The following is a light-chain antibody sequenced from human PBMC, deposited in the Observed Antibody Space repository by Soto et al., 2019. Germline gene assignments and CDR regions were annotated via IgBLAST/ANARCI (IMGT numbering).Light chain of an antibody. CDR3: QQYYSYPRT. CDR2: AAS. CDR1: QGISSY. Sequence: AIRMTQSPSSLSASTGDRVTITCRASQGISSYLAWYQQKPGKAPKLLIYAASTLQSGVPSRFSGSGSGTDFTLTISSLQSEDFATYYCQQYYSYPRTFGQGTKVDI. V-gene: IGKV1-8*01. J-gene: IGKJ1*01.